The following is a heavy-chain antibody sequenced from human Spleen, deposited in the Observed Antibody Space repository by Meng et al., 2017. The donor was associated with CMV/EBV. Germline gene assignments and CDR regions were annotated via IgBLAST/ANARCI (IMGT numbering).Heavy chain of an antibody. Sequence: TFSSSARRWVRQAPGQGLEWMGGITPAFETADYAQKVRDRVTISRDDSATTAYMEMSSLKSEDTAVYFCARGPRITVGGVIIWPLEDWGQGTLVTVSS. CDR1: TFSSSA. J-gene: IGHJ4*02. V-gene: IGHV1-69*05. CDR2: ITPAFETA. CDR3: ARGPRITVGGVIIWPLED. D-gene: IGHD3-16*02.